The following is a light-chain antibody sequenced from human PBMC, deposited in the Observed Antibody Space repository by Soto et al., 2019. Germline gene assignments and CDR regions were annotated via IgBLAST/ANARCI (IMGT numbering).Light chain of an antibody. CDR2: GAS. V-gene: IGKV3D-15*02. J-gene: IGKJ4*01. CDR3: QKYGNSPLT. CDR1: QSVSGE. Sequence: EIVMTQSPATLSVSKGERATLSCRASQSVSGELAWYQQHPGQAPRLLIYGASNRATGIPDRFSGSGSGTDFTLTISSLEPEDFALFYCQKYGNSPLTFGRGTKVDIK.